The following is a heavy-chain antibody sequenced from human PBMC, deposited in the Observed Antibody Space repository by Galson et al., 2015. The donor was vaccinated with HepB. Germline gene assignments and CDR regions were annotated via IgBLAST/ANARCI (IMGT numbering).Heavy chain of an antibody. CDR3: ARTRIAVAGTGDLDFDY. Sequence: PALVKPTQTLTLTCTFSGFSLSTSGMCVSWIRQPPGKALEWLARIDWDDDKYYSTSLKTRLTISKDTSKNQVVLTMTNMDPVDTATYYCARTRIAVAGTGDLDFDYWGQGTLVTVSS. J-gene: IGHJ4*02. CDR1: GFSLSTSGMC. D-gene: IGHD6-19*01. CDR2: IDWDDDK. V-gene: IGHV2-70*11.